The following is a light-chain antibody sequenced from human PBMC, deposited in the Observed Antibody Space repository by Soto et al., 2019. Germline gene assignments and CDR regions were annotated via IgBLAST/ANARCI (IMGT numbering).Light chain of an antibody. J-gene: IGLJ1*01. CDR1: RSDIGNYNY. Sequence: QSALTQPASVSGSPGQSITISCTGSRSDIGNYNYVSWYQQHPGKAPKLIIYEVTTRPSGVSDRFSGSKSGNTASLTISGLQAEDEANYYCISYTTRGTLGYVFGSGTKLTVL. V-gene: IGLV2-14*01. CDR2: EVT. CDR3: ISYTTRGTLGYV.